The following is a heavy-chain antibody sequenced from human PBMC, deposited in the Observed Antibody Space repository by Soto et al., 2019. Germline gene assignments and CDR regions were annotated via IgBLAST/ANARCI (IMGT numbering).Heavy chain of an antibody. CDR1: GFSLSTSGVG. CDR3: AHSFLFDSSLDY. V-gene: IGHV2-5*02. D-gene: IGHD3-22*01. Sequence: QITLKESGPTLVKPTQTLTLTCTFSGFSLSTSGVGVGWIRQPPGKALEWLALIYWDDDKRYSPSLKSRLTIPKDTSKHQVALTMTNMDPVDTATYYCAHSFLFDSSLDYWGQGTLVTVSS. J-gene: IGHJ4*02. CDR2: IYWDDDK.